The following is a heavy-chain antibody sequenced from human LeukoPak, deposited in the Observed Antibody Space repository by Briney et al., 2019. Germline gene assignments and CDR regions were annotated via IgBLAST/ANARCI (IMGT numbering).Heavy chain of an antibody. CDR3: AKDPDGYDFWSGPSSNYFDY. CDR2: ISYDGSNK. D-gene: IGHD3-3*01. CDR1: GFTCSSYG. V-gene: IGHV3-30*18. Sequence: PGRSLRLSCAASGFTCSSYGMHWVRQAPGKGLEWVAVISYDGSNKYYADSVKGRLTISKDNSKNTLYLQMNSLRAEDTAVYYCAKDPDGYDFWSGPSSNYFDYWGQGTLVTVSS. J-gene: IGHJ4*02.